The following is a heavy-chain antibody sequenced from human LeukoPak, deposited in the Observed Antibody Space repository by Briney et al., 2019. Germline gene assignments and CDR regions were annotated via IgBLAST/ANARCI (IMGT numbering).Heavy chain of an antibody. CDR2: ISSSGSTI. CDR1: GFTFSSYE. D-gene: IGHD3-10*02. V-gene: IGHV3-48*03. CDR3: AELGITMIGGV. J-gene: IGHJ6*04. Sequence: AVSLSLSCAASGFTFSSYEMNWVRQAPGKGLEWVSYISSSGSTISYAYPVKGRFTMSRDNATNSLYLQMKSLSAEATAVYYCAELGITMIGGVWGKGTTVTISS.